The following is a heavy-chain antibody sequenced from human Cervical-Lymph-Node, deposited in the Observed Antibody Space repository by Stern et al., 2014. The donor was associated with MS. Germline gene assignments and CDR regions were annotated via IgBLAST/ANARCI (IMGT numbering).Heavy chain of an antibody. V-gene: IGHV2-70*01. CDR1: GFSLTTRAMC. Sequence: QVTLRESGPALLKPTQTLKLTCTFSGFSLTTRAMCVSWIRQPPGKALEWLALIYGDEDKYYNPSLKTRLTISKDTSKNQVLLALTNLDPVDTATYYGARCRWDSRRWYYFDYWGQGTLVTVSS. D-gene: IGHD6-13*01. CDR2: IYGDEDK. J-gene: IGHJ4*02. CDR3: ARCRWDSRRWYYFDY.